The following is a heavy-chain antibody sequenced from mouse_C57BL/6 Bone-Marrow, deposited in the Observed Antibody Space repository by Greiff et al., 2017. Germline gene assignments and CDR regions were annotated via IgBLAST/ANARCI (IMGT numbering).Heavy chain of an antibody. Sequence: QVQLQQPGAALVKPGASVKLSCKASGYTFTSYWMQWVQQRPGQGLEWIGETDPSDSYTNYNQKFKGKATLTVDTSSGTAYMQLSSLTSEDSAVYYCARVGVRRVPYYAMDYWGQGTSVTVSS. CDR2: TDPSDSYT. J-gene: IGHJ4*01. V-gene: IGHV1-50*01. CDR3: ARVGVRRVPYYAMDY. D-gene: IGHD2-14*01. CDR1: GYTFTSYW.